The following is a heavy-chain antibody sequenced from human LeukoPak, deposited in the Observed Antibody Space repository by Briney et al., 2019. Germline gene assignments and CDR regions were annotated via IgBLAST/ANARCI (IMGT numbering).Heavy chain of an antibody. D-gene: IGHD2-2*02. Sequence: SETLSLTCAVYGGSFSGYYWSWIREPPGTGLGWIGEINHSGSTNYNPSLKSRVTISVDTSKNQFSLKLSSVTAADTAVYYCARVVWDIVVVPAAIAAFDIWGQGTMVTVSS. J-gene: IGHJ3*02. CDR2: INHSGST. V-gene: IGHV4-34*01. CDR1: GGSFSGYY. CDR3: ARVVWDIVVVPAAIAAFDI.